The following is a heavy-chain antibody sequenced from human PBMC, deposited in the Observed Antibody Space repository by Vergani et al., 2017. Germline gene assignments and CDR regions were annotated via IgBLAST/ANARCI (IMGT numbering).Heavy chain of an antibody. CDR2: IYYSGSS. CDR1: GFTFSSYW. Sequence: VQLVESGGGLVQPGGSLRLSCAASGFTFSSYWMSWVRQAPGKGLEWIGYIYYSGSSHYNPSLKSRVTIAVDSSMNRLFMNLTSVTAADTAVYYCAADISRNWFDYWGQGTLVTVSS. V-gene: IGHV4-59*06. CDR3: AADISRNWFDY. J-gene: IGHJ5*01. D-gene: IGHD3-3*02.